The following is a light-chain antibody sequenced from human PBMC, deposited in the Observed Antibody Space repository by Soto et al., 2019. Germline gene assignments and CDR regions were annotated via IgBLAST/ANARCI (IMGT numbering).Light chain of an antibody. Sequence: QSALTQPASVSGSPGQSITISCTGTSSDVGGYNYVSWYQQHPGKAPKLMIYAVTDRPSGVSSRFSGSKSGTSASLAISGLQSEDEADYYCAAWDDSLNGHVVFGGGTKVTVL. CDR3: AAWDDSLNGHVV. J-gene: IGLJ2*01. V-gene: IGLV2-14*01. CDR1: SSDVGGYNY. CDR2: AVT.